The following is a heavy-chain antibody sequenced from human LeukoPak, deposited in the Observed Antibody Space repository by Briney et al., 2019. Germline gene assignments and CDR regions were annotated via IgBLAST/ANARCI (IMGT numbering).Heavy chain of an antibody. D-gene: IGHD3-9*01. CDR2: IFHNGDT. CDR1: GGSFSSYY. Sequence: SETLSLTCTVSGGSFSSYYWSWIRQPPGKGLEWIGYIFHNGDTNYSPSLRSRLTLSVDTSKNQFSLRLTSVTAADTAVYYCARGRYSRGTFDIWGLGTLVTVSS. CDR3: ARGRYSRGTFDI. V-gene: IGHV4-59*01. J-gene: IGHJ4*02.